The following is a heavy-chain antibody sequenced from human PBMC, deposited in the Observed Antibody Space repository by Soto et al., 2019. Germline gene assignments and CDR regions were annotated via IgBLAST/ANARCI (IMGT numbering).Heavy chain of an antibody. CDR3: AHEDPTTDYAMDV. V-gene: IGHV2-5*01. CDR2: IYWNEDK. J-gene: IGHJ6*02. D-gene: IGHD2-15*01. Sequence: QITLKESGPTLVKPTQTLTLTCTFSGFSLSTTGVGVGWIRQPPGKALEWLALIYWNEDKRYRPSLKSRLTITKDTSENQVVLIMTNMEPVETATYYCAHEDPTTDYAMDVWGQGNTVTVSS. CDR1: GFSLSTTGVG.